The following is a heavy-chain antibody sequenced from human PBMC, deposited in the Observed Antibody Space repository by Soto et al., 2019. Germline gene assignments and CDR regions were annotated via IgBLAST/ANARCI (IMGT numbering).Heavy chain of an antibody. CDR3: VKDRRDYISNWFDP. V-gene: IGHV3-23*01. D-gene: IGHD2-2*02. Sequence: EGQLLESGGGLVQPGGSLRASCATSGLTFSSHAMSWVRQSPRMGLEWVASISGSGGRTSYADSVKGRCTISRDNSKYTVYLQINNVRAEISATYDGVKDRRDYISNWFDPWGQGTLVTVSS. J-gene: IGHJ5*02. CDR2: ISGSGGRT. CDR1: GLTFSSHA.